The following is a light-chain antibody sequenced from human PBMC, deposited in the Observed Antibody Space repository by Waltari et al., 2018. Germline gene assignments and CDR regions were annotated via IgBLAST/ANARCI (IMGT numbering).Light chain of an antibody. CDR1: QSVVFSSNNNNY. J-gene: IGKJ2*01. V-gene: IGKV4-1*01. CDR2: WAS. CDR3: QQCYTFPYT. Sequence: DIVLTQSPEYLPVSMGERATINCKHTQSVVFSSNNNNYLSWYQQKPGQPPKLLITWASTRESGVPDRFSGSGSETDFTLTISSLQAEDVAVYYCQQCYTFPYTFGQGTKPEIK.